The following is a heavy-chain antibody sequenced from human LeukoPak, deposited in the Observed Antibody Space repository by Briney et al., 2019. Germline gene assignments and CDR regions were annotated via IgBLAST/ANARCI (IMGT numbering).Heavy chain of an antibody. CDR3: ARVGDGYSPYFDY. CDR2: ISYDGSNK. J-gene: IGHJ4*02. Sequence: GGSLRLSCAASGFTFSSYAMHWVRQAPGKGLEWVAVISYDGSNKYYADSVKGRFTISRDNSKNTLYLQMNSLRAEDTAVYYCARVGDGYSPYFDYWGQGTLVTVSS. D-gene: IGHD5-24*01. V-gene: IGHV3-30-3*01. CDR1: GFTFSSYA.